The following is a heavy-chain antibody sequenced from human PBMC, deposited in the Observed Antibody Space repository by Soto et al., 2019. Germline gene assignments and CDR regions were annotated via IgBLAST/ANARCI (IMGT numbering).Heavy chain of an antibody. J-gene: IGHJ5*02. V-gene: IGHV4-30-4*01. D-gene: IGHD3-9*01. CDR3: ARPHYDILTGYYWGGRYTWFDP. CDR2: IYYSGST. CDR1: GGSISSGDYY. Sequence: QVQLQESGPGLVKPSQTLSLTCTVSGGSISSGDYYWSWIRQPPGKGLEWIGYIYYSGSTYYNPSLKSQVTISVHTSKNQFSLKLSSVTAADTAVYYCARPHYDILTGYYWGGRYTWFDPWGQGTLVTVSS.